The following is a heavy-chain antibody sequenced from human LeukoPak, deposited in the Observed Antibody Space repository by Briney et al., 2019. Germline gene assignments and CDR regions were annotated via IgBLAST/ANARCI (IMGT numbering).Heavy chain of an antibody. CDR1: GFSLSTSGMC. CDR3: ARDIYGYSSGRYYYYGMDV. V-gene: IGHV2-70*11. D-gene: IGHD6-19*01. CDR2: IDWDDDK. Sequence: KSGPALVKPTQTLTLTCTFSGFSLSTSGMCVSWIRQPPGKALEWLARIDWDDDKYYSTSLKTRLTISKDTSKNQVVLTMTNMDPVDTATYYCARDIYGYSSGRYYYYGMDVWGQGTTVTVSS. J-gene: IGHJ6*02.